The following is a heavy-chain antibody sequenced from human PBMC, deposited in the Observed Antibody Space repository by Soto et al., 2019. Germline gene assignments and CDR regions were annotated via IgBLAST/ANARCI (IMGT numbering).Heavy chain of an antibody. CDR2: IIPMYGIV. D-gene: IGHD2-15*01. V-gene: IGHV1-69*13. CDR1: GGTLSSYV. J-gene: IGHJ5*02. CDR3: ARDLGGCSGGSCRYNWFDP. Sequence: SVKVSCKASGGTLSSYVFTWVRQAPGQGLEWMGGIIPMYGIVNYAQKFQGRVTITADAATSTAYMELSSLRSEDTAVYYCARDLGGCSGGSCRYNWFDPWGQGTLVTVSS.